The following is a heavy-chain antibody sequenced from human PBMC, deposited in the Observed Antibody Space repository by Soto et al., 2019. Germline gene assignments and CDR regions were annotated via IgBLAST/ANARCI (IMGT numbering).Heavy chain of an antibody. CDR3: AREGPGWNPDY. D-gene: IGHD1-1*01. Sequence: GGSLRLSCAASGFTFSSYSMNWVRQAPGKGLEWVSYISSSSSTIYYADSWKGRFTISRDNAKNSLYLQMNSLRAEDTAVYYCAREGPGWNPDYWGQGTLVTVSS. CDR2: ISSSSSTI. V-gene: IGHV3-48*01. CDR1: GFTFSSYS. J-gene: IGHJ4*02.